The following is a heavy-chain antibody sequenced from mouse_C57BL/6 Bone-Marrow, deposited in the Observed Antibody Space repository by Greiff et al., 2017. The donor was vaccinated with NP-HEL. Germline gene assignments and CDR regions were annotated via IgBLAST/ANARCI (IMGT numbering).Heavy chain of an antibody. CDR2: INPNNGGT. D-gene: IGHD1-1*01. Sequence: EVKVVESGPELVKPGASVKMSCKASGYTFTDYNMHWVKQSHGKSLEWIGYINPNNGGTSYNQKFKGKATLTVNKSSSTAYMELRSLTSEDSAVYYCASTVVPTQGFAYWGQGTLVTVSA. J-gene: IGHJ3*01. CDR3: ASTVVPTQGFAY. V-gene: IGHV1-22*01. CDR1: GYTFTDYN.